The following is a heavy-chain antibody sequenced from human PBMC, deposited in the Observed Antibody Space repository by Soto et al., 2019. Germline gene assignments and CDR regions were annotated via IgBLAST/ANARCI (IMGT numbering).Heavy chain of an antibody. CDR3: AREMTAARGGS. Sequence: EVQVVESGGGLVQPGGSLRLSCAASGFTVRSSYMSWVRQAPGKGLEWVSSMYSGGTTYYADSVRGRFSISRDNSKNTLFLQMNIVRAEDTAVYYCAREMTAARGGSWGQGALVIVSS. V-gene: IGHV3-66*01. J-gene: IGHJ5*02. D-gene: IGHD2-21*02. CDR1: GFTVRSSY. CDR2: MYSGGTT.